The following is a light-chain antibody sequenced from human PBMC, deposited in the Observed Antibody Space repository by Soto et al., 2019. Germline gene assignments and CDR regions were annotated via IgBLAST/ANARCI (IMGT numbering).Light chain of an antibody. V-gene: IGKV3-11*01. CDR1: QSVSSY. CDR2: DAS. CDR3: QQRSNWPPGST. J-gene: IGKJ3*01. Sequence: EIVLTQSPATLSLSPGERATLSCRASQSVSSYLAWYQQKPGQAPRLLIYDASNRATGIPARFSGSGSGTDFTLTLSSLEPEDFAVYYCQQRSNWPPGSTFGPGTKVDIK.